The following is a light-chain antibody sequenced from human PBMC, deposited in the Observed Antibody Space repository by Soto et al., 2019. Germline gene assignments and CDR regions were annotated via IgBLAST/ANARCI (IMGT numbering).Light chain of an antibody. J-gene: IGKJ5*01. V-gene: IGKV2D-29*01. CDR2: EVS. CDR3: MQNIQLPIT. CDR1: ESLLHSNGKTY. Sequence: DIVMTQTPLSLSVTPGQPASISCKSSESLLHSNGKTYMSWYLRKPGQPPQLLIYEVSNRFSGVXDXXSASGSGTDFTLKISRVEAEDVGVYYCMQNIQLPITFGQGTRLEIK.